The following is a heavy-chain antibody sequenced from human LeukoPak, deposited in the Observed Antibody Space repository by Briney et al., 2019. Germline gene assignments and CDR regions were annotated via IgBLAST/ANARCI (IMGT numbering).Heavy chain of an antibody. J-gene: IGHJ4*02. D-gene: IGHD3-10*01. CDR2: INPNSGGT. Sequence: ASVKVSCKASGYIFTGYYMHWVRQAPGQGLEWMGWINPNSGGTNYAQKFQGRVTMTRDTSISTAYMELSRLRSDDTAVYYCARSYGSGIRLPDYWGQGTLVTVSS. V-gene: IGHV1-2*02. CDR3: ARSYGSGIRLPDY. CDR1: GYIFTGYY.